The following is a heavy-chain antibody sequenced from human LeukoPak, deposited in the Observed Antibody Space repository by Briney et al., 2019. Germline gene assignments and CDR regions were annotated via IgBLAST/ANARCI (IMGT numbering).Heavy chain of an antibody. V-gene: IGHV3-11*01. Sequence: GSLRPSCAASGFNFSEFYMSRLRQAPGQGVELGSYLSSTGSTIYYADSVQGRFTPSRDNAKNSLYLQMNSLRAEDTAVYYCARVPKSGFGAWYFDYWGQGTLVTVSS. J-gene: IGHJ4*02. CDR1: GFNFSEFY. D-gene: IGHD3-10*01. CDR3: ARVPKSGFGAWYFDY. CDR2: LSSTGSTI.